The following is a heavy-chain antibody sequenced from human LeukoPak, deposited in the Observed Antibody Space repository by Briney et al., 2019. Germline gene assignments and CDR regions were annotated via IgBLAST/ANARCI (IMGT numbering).Heavy chain of an antibody. Sequence: GGSLRLSCAASGFTFSKYGMYWVRQAPGKGLKWVAFIRDDGRNKYYTDSVKGRFTISRDSSKNTLYLQMNSLRAEDTGVYYCAKDLNYGDLLDYWGQGTLVTVSS. V-gene: IGHV3-30*02. CDR2: IRDDGRNK. CDR1: GFTFSKYG. J-gene: IGHJ4*02. CDR3: AKDLNYGDLLDY. D-gene: IGHD4-17*01.